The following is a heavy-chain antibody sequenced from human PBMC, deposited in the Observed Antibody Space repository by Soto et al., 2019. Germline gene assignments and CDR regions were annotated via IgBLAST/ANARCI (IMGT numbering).Heavy chain of an antibody. CDR1: GSSISIYD. D-gene: IGHD3-10*01. CDR2: IYTSGST. V-gene: IGHV4-4*07. CDR3: ARDSYGSGSTSYYYGMDV. Sequence: SDTLSLTFTIAGSSISIYDWRWTRQPAGKGLEWIGRIYTSGSTNYNPSLKSRVTMSVDTSKNQFSLKLSSVTAADTAVYYCARDSYGSGSTSYYYGMDVWGQGTTVT. J-gene: IGHJ6*02.